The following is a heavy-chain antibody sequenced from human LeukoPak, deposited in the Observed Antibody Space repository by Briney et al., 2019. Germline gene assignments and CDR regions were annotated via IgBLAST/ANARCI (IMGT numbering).Heavy chain of an antibody. CDR1: GFTFSSYG. Sequence: GGSLRLSCAASGFTFSSYGMHWVRQAPGKGLEWVAVISYDGSNKYYADSVKGRFTISRGNSKNTLYLQMNSLRAEDTAVYYCAKDLGGSKYYYYGMDVWGQGTTVTVSS. CDR2: ISYDGSNK. D-gene: IGHD3-16*01. J-gene: IGHJ6*02. V-gene: IGHV3-30*18. CDR3: AKDLGGSKYYYYGMDV.